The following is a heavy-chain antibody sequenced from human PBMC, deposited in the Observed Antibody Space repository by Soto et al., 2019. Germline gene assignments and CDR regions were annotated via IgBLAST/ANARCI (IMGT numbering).Heavy chain of an antibody. V-gene: IGHV3-23*01. CDR3: AKARITFGGVIVPFDY. CDR1: GFTFSSYA. CDR2: ISGSGGST. D-gene: IGHD3-16*02. J-gene: IGHJ4*02. Sequence: EVQLLESGGGLVQPGGSLRLSCAASGFTFSSYAMSWVRQAPGKGLEWVSAISGSGGSTYYADSVKGRFTISRDNSKNTLYLQMKSLRAEDTAVYYCAKARITFGGVIVPFDYWGQGTLVTVSS.